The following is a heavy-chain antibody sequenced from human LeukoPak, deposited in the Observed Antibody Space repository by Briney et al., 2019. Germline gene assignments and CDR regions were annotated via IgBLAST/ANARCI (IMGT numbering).Heavy chain of an antibody. D-gene: IGHD2-2*02. Sequence: GGSLRLSCAASGFTFSSYAMHWVRQAPGKGLEWVAVISYDGSNKYYADSVKGRFTISRDNSKNTLYLQMNSLRAEDTAVYYCARGGAVPAAIRTAFDCWGQGTLVTVSS. V-gene: IGHV3-30-3*01. CDR2: ISYDGSNK. CDR3: ARGGAVPAAIRTAFDC. CDR1: GFTFSSYA. J-gene: IGHJ4*02.